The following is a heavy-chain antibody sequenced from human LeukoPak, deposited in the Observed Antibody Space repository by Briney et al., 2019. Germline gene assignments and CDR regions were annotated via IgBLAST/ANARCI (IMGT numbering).Heavy chain of an antibody. Sequence: NSSETLSLTCAVYGGSFSGYYWSWIRQPPGKGLEWIGYIYYSGSTNYNPSLKSRVTISVDTSKNQFSLKLSSVTAADTAVYYCARGRSGYDFDYWGQGALVTVSS. J-gene: IGHJ4*02. CDR1: GGSFSGYY. D-gene: IGHD5-12*01. CDR2: IYYSGST. CDR3: ARGRSGYDFDY. V-gene: IGHV4-34*11.